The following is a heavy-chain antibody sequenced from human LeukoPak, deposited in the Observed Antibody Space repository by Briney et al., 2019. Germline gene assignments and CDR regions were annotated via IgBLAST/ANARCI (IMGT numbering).Heavy chain of an antibody. J-gene: IGHJ4*02. Sequence: QSGGSLGLSCAASGFTFSSYGMSWVRQAPGKGLEWVSAISGSGGSTYYADSVKGRFTISRDNSKNTLYLQMNSLRAEDTAVYYCAKLSGSGSYWVYFDYWGQGTLVTVSS. CDR1: GFTFSSYG. D-gene: IGHD3-10*01. CDR2: ISGSGGST. CDR3: AKLSGSGSYWVYFDY. V-gene: IGHV3-23*01.